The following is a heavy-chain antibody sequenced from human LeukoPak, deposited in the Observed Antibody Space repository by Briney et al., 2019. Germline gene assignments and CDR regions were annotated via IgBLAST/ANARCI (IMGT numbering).Heavy chain of an antibody. CDR1: GGSISSSSYY. Sequence: SETLSLTCTVSGGSISSSSYYWGWIRQPPGKGLEWIGEINHSGSTNYNPSLKSRVTISVDTSKNQFSLKLSSVTAADTAAYYCARQNHATSFYYYYYMDVWGKGTTVTISS. D-gene: IGHD1-26*01. J-gene: IGHJ6*03. V-gene: IGHV4-39*01. CDR3: ARQNHATSFYYYYYMDV. CDR2: INHSGST.